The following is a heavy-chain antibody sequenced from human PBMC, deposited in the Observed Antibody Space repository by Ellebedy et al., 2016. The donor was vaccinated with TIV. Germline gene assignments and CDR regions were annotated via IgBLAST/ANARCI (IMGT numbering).Heavy chain of an antibody. D-gene: IGHD6-13*01. CDR1: GFTFHDFT. J-gene: IGHJ4*02. CDR2: IRLDGQSD. Sequence: PGGSLRLSCAASGFTFHDFTMHWVRQVPGKGLEWVSVIRLDGQSDYYADSVKGRFTISRDNRKSSLYLQMNSLTPDDAAVYYCAKDVGDYSGSWYAPPDSWGQGTLVTVSS. CDR3: AKDVGDYSGSWYAPPDS. V-gene: IGHV3-43*01.